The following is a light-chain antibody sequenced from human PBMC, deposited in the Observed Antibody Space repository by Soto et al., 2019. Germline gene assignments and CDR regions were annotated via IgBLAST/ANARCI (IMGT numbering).Light chain of an antibody. J-gene: IGLJ1*01. Sequence: QSALTQPPSASGSTGQSVTISCTGTSSDVGGYNYVSWYQQHPGKAPKLIISEVSKRPSGVPDRFSGSKSGNTSSLTASGLHAEDEADYYCTSHAGSNNDVFGTGTKVTVL. CDR2: EVS. CDR3: TSHAGSNNDV. CDR1: SSDVGGYNY. V-gene: IGLV2-8*01.